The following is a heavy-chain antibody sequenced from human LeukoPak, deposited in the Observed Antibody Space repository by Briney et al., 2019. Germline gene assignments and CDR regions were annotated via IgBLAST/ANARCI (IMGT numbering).Heavy chain of an antibody. CDR2: IHDSGKT. CDR3: ARDYLGGSTGWYHYAFDV. Sequence: SKTLSLTCNVSGGAIGASAYYWAWVRQLPGKGLEWIGSIHDSGKTYYKSSLQSRVTISLDTSKKQVSLRLSSVTAADTAVYYCARDYLGGSTGWYHYAFDVWGQGTVVAVSS. V-gene: IGHV4-39*07. J-gene: IGHJ3*01. D-gene: IGHD6-19*01. CDR1: GGAIGASAYY.